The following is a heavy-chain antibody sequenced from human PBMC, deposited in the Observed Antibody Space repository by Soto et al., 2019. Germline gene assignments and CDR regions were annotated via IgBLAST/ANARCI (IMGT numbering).Heavy chain of an antibody. CDR2: ISWNSGSI. CDR1: GFTFDDYA. V-gene: IGHV3-9*01. J-gene: IGHJ4*02. CDR3: ATSGITTRFGD. D-gene: IGHD3-10*01. Sequence: EVQLVESGGGLVQPGRSLRLSCAASGFTFDDYAMHWVRQAPGKGLEWVSGISWNSGSIGYADSVKGRFTISRDNAKNSLYLQMNSLRAEDTALYYCATSGITTRFGDWGQGTLVTVSS.